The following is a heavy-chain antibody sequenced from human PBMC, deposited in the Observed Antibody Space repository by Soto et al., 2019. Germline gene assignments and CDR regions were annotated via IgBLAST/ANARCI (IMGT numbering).Heavy chain of an antibody. V-gene: IGHV1-3*01. CDR1: GYTFTSYA. CDR2: INAGNGNT. Sequence: GASVKVSCKASGYTFTSYAMRWVRQAPGQRLEWMGWINAGNGNTKYSQKFQGRVTITRDTSASTAYMELSSLRSEDTAVYYCARGYCSGGSCYSVDYWGQGTLVTVSS. CDR3: ARGYCSGGSCYSVDY. D-gene: IGHD2-15*01. J-gene: IGHJ4*02.